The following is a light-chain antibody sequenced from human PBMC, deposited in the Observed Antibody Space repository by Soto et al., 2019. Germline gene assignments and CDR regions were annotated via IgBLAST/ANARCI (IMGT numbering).Light chain of an antibody. Sequence: QSALTQPASVSGSPGQSITISCSGTSSDVDDYNYVSWYQQHPGKAPKLMIYEVSHRLSGVSNRFSGSNSGYTASLTISGLQDEDEADYYCSSSLSNSLLGFGGGTKLTVL. CDR1: SSDVDDYNY. CDR3: SSSLSNSLLG. V-gene: IGLV2-14*01. J-gene: IGLJ3*02. CDR2: EVS.